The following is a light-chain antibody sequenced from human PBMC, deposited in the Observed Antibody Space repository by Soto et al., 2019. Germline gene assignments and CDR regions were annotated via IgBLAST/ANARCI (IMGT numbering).Light chain of an antibody. V-gene: IGLV1-40*01. CDR1: SSNIGSSFD. J-gene: IGLJ2*01. Sequence: QSVLTQPPSVSGAPGQRVTISCTGSSSNIGSSFDVHWYQHLPGTAPKLLIYGNTNRPSGVPDRFSGSKSGNSASLAITGLQAEDEADYYCHFYDTILSGSVFGGGTKLTVL. CDR2: GNT. CDR3: HFYDTILSGSV.